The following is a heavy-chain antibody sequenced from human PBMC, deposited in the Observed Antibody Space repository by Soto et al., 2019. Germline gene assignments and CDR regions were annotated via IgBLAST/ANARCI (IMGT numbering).Heavy chain of an antibody. Sequence: QVQLQESGPGLVKPSGTLSLTCAVSGDSISSRNWWNWVRQPPGKGVEWIGQISHVGNSNYNPSLQSRLTISVDKSKNQFSLELSSVTAADTAVYYCARAGRGYCSGFTCDSGLYGMDVWGQGTTVTVSS. CDR3: ARAGRGYCSGFTCDSGLYGMDV. CDR2: ISHVGNS. V-gene: IGHV4-4*02. CDR1: GDSISSRNW. J-gene: IGHJ6*02. D-gene: IGHD2-15*01.